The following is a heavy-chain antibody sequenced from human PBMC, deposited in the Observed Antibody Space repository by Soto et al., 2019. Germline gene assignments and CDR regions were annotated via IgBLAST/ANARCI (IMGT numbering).Heavy chain of an antibody. CDR3: ARAYSSSSVGDY. Sequence: GGSLRLSCAASGFTFSSYAMHWVRQAPGKGLEWVAVISYDGSNKYYADSVKGRFTISRDNSKNTLYLQMNSLRVEDTAEYYCARAYSSSSVGDYWGQGTLVTVSS. J-gene: IGHJ4*02. CDR2: ISYDGSNK. D-gene: IGHD6-6*01. V-gene: IGHV3-30-3*01. CDR1: GFTFSSYA.